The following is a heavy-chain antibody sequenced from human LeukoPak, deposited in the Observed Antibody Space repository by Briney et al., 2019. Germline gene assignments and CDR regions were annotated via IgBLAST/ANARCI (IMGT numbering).Heavy chain of an antibody. J-gene: IGHJ4*02. Sequence: SETLSLTCAVYGGSFSGYYWSWIRQPPGKGLEWIGEINHSGSTNYNPSLKSRVTISVDTSKNQFSPKLSSVTAADTAVYYCAREELTGFDFDYWGQGTLVTVSS. V-gene: IGHV4-34*01. CDR1: GGSFSGYY. CDR3: AREELTGFDFDY. D-gene: IGHD7-27*01. CDR2: INHSGST.